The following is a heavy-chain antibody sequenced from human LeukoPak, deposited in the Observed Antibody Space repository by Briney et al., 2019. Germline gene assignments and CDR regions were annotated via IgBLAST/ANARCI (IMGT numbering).Heavy chain of an antibody. D-gene: IGHD3-10*01. CDR1: GGSISSSSYY. CDR2: IYYSGST. Sequence: SETLSLTCTVSGGSISSSSYYWGWIRQPPGKGLEWIGSIYYSGSTYYNPSLKRRVTISVDTSKNQFSLKLSSVTAADAAVYYCARRDYGSGSYFQTQNWFDPWGQGTLVTVSS. V-gene: IGHV4-39*01. CDR3: ARRDYGSGSYFQTQNWFDP. J-gene: IGHJ5*02.